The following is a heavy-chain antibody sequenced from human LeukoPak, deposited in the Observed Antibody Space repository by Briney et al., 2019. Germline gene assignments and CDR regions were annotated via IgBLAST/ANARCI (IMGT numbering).Heavy chain of an antibody. Sequence: GGSLRLPCAASGFTFSSYSMNWVRQAPGKGLEWVSSISSSSSYIYYADSVKGRFTISRDNAKNSLYLQMNSLRAEDTAVYYCATLTYYYDSSSFSNYWGQGTLVTVSS. V-gene: IGHV3-21*01. J-gene: IGHJ4*02. D-gene: IGHD3-22*01. CDR2: ISSSSSYI. CDR1: GFTFSSYS. CDR3: ATLTYYYDSSSFSNY.